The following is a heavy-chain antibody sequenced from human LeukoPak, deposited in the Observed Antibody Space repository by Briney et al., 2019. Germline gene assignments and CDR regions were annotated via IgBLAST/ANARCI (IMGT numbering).Heavy chain of an antibody. CDR3: SRGRAQSKKGDS. CDR1: VRSFRWYY. CDR2: IQPSGST. Sequence: SETLSLTCTIYVRSFRWYYWSWMRQPPGKGLEWIGEIQPSGSTNFNPSLKRRVSISVDTSKNQVSLILTSVTAADTGVYYCSRGRAQSKKGDSWGQGTVVTVSS. V-gene: IGHV4-34*01. J-gene: IGHJ4*02.